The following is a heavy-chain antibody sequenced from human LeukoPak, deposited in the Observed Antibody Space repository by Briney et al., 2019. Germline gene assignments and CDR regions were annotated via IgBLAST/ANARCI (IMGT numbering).Heavy chain of an antibody. J-gene: IGHJ4*02. CDR1: GGSISSTNW. D-gene: IGHD6-13*01. Sequence: PSETLSLTCAVSGGSISSTNWWSWVRQPPGKGLEWIGEIYHSGSTNYNPSLKSRVTISVDKSKNQFSPNLSSVTAADTAVYYCARDMTAAGTIRFDYWGQGTLVTVSS. V-gene: IGHV4-4*02. CDR2: IYHSGST. CDR3: ARDMTAAGTIRFDY.